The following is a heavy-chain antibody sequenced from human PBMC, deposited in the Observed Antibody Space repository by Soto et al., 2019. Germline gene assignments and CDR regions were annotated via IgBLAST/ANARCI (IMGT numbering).Heavy chain of an antibody. CDR1: GYTFTSYG. CDR3: XXXXXXXXXXXXXXXXXXXDV. V-gene: IGHV1-18*01. J-gene: IGHJ6*02. Sequence: QVQLVQSGAEVKKPGASVKVSCKASGYTFTSYGISWVRQAPGQGLEWXXXXXXYNGNTNYAQKLQGRVTMTTDTXXXXXXXXXXXXXXXXXXXXXXXXXXXXXXXXXXXXXXXXXDVWGQGTTVTVSS. CDR2: XXXYNGNT.